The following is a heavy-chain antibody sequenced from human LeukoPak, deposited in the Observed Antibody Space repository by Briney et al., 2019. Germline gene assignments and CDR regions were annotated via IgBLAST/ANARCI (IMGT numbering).Heavy chain of an antibody. CDR3: ARESIVGATFDY. CDR1: GGSISSNRYY. J-gene: IGHJ4*02. Sequence: SDALSLTCTVSGGSISSNRYYWCGIRQPPKKGLEWIGSIYYSGSTYYNPSLKSRVTISVDTSKNQFSLKLSSVTAADTAVYYCARESIVGATFDYWGQGTLVTVSS. CDR2: IYYSGST. V-gene: IGHV4-39*02. D-gene: IGHD1-26*01.